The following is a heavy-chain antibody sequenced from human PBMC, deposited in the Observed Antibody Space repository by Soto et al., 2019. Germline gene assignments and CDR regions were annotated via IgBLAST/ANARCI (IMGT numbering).Heavy chain of an antibody. V-gene: IGHV3-23*01. J-gene: IGHJ4*02. CDR3: ARRSSSWYFDY. Sequence: VQLLESGGGLVQPGGSLRLSCAASGFNFSSYAMNWVRQAPGKGLEWVSVISGSGGSTYYADSVKGRFTISRDNSKNTLYLQMNSLRAEDTAVYYCARRSSSWYFDYWGQGTLVTVSS. D-gene: IGHD6-13*01. CDR1: GFNFSSYA. CDR2: ISGSGGST.